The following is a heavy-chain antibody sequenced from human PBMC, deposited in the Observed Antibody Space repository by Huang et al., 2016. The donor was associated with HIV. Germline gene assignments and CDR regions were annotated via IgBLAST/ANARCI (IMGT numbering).Heavy chain of an antibody. CDR2: VDPYTGDT. CDR3: ARGSRWRGFDS. Sequence: QGQLVQSGSEVKQPGASVKVSCKASGYTFTTFDINLVRQATGQGLEWIGWVDPYTGDTDFAQTCQGRVTITRDTSISTAYLELSGLRSGDTAVYYCARGSRWRGFDSWGQGTLVTVSS. J-gene: IGHJ4*02. V-gene: IGHV1-8*03. D-gene: IGHD2-15*01. CDR1: GYTFTTFD.